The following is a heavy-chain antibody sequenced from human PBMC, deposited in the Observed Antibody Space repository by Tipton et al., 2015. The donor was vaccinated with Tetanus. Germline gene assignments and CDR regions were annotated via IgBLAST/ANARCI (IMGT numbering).Heavy chain of an antibody. D-gene: IGHD3-10*01. CDR3: ARDYDGSEPYDY. V-gene: IGHV1-69*06. CDR2: ILPIFGTT. Sequence: QLVQSGPEVKKPGSSVKVSCKASGGTFTSYAFSWVRQAPGQGLEWMGTILPIFGTTNYAQKFQGRVMITADKSTRTVYMELSSLRSGDTAIYYCARDYDGSEPYDYWGQGTLVTVSS. CDR1: GGTFTSYA. J-gene: IGHJ4*01.